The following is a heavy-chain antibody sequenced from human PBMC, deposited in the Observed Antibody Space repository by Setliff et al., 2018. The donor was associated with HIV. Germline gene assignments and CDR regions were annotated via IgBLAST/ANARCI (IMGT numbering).Heavy chain of an antibody. CDR3: AASPTSCSGGSCYDH. Sequence: SVKVSCKSSSFTFSSSALQWVRQARGQRLEWIGWIAVGSSKTKYAERFQERVTLTLDMSTTTTYMELRGLRSEDTAIYYCAASPTSCSGGSCYDHWGQGTLVTVSS. V-gene: IGHV1-58*01. J-gene: IGHJ5*02. CDR1: SFTFSSSA. CDR2: IAVGSSKT. D-gene: IGHD2-15*01.